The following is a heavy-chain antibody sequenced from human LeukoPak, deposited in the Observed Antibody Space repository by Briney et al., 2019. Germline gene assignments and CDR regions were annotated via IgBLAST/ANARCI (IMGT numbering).Heavy chain of an antibody. D-gene: IGHD3-9*01. CDR3: ARGDRVFDWSSLPNT. Sequence: ASVKVSCNASGYTFTSYDINWVRQATGQGLEWMGWMNPNSGNTGYEQKFQGRVTMTRNTSISTAYMELSSLRSEATAVYYCARGDRVFDWSSLPNTWGQGTLVTVSS. J-gene: IGHJ4*02. CDR1: GYTFTSYD. V-gene: IGHV1-8*01. CDR2: MNPNSGNT.